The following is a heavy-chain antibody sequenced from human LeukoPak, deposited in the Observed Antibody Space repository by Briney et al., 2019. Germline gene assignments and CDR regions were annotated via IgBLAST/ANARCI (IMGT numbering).Heavy chain of an antibody. J-gene: IGHJ6*03. CDR3: ARFKLDTAMARYYYMDV. V-gene: IGHV3-7*01. D-gene: IGHD5-18*01. Sequence: GGSLRLSCAASGFTFSSYWMSWVRQAPGKGLEWVANIKQDGSEKYYVDSVKGRFTISRDNAKNSLYLQMNSLRAEDTAVYYCARFKLDTAMARYYYMDVWGKGTTVTVSS. CDR1: GFTFSSYW. CDR2: IKQDGSEK.